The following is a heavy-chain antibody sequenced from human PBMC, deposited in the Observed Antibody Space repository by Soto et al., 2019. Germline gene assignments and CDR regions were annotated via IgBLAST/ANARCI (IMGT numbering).Heavy chain of an antibody. Sequence: QVQLVESGGGVVQPGRSLRLSCAASGFTFSSYAMHWVRQAPGKGLEWVAVISYDGSNKYYADSVKGRFTISRDNSKNTPDLQMNSLRAEDTAVYYCARDRQFGFDYWGQGNLVTVCS. CDR3: ARDRQFGFDY. CDR1: GFTFSSYA. CDR2: ISYDGSNK. J-gene: IGHJ4*02. V-gene: IGHV3-30-3*01. D-gene: IGHD3-10*01.